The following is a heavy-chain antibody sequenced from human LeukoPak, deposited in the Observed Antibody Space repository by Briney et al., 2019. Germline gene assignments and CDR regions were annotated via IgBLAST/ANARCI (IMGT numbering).Heavy chain of an antibody. CDR2: INPNSGGT. CDR1: GYNFTGYY. D-gene: IGHD2-21*02. J-gene: IGHJ1*01. Sequence: ASVKVSCKASGYNFTGYYMHWVRQAPGQGLEWMGRINPNSGGTNYAQKFQGRVTMTRDTSISTAYMELSRLRSDDTAVYYCARGGPYCGGDCYDGEYFQHWGQGTLVTVSS. CDR3: ARGGPYCGGDCYDGEYFQH. V-gene: IGHV1-2*06.